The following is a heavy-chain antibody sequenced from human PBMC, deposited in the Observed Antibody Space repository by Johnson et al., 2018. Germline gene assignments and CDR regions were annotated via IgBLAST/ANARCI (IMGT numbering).Heavy chain of an antibody. J-gene: IGHJ6*03. CDR3: ARMASMDYYYYYYMDV. D-gene: IGHD5-12*01. CDR1: GFTFSSYS. Sequence: VQLVQSGGGLVKXGGSXRLXCAASGFTFSSYSMNWVRQAPGKGLEWVSSISSSSSYIYYADSVKGRFTISRDNAKNSPYLQMNSLRAEDTAVYYCARMASMDYYYYYYMDVWGKGTTVTVSS. CDR2: ISSSSSYI. V-gene: IGHV3-21*01.